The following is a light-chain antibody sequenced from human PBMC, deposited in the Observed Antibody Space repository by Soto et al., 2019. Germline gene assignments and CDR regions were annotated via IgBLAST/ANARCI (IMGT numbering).Light chain of an antibody. CDR2: DVT. CDR3: CSHADRYTV. J-gene: IGLJ2*01. V-gene: IGLV2-11*01. CDR1: SSDVGDYNY. Sequence: QSVLTQPRSVSGSPGQSVTISCTGTSSDVGDYNYVSWYQQHPGKAPKLMVYDVTKRPSGVPDRFSGSKSGNTASLTISGLQAEDEADYFCCSHADRYTVFGGGTKLTVL.